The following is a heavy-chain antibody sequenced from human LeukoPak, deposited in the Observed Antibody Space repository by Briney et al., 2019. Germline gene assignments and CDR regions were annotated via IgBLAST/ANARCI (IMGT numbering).Heavy chain of an antibody. CDR3: EKVDGGATVY. V-gene: IGHV3-23*01. J-gene: IGHJ4*02. CDR2: VSGSGSST. D-gene: IGHD1-26*01. Sequence: RGSLRLSCAASGFTFSSYAMSWVRQAPGKGLEWVSVVSGSGSSTCYAGCVTGRFTISRDNSKNTLYLQMNNLRAEGTAVYYCEKVDGGATVYWGQGTPVTVSS. CDR1: GFTFSSYA.